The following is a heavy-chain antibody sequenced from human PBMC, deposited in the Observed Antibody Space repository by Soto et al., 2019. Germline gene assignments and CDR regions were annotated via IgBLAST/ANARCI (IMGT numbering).Heavy chain of an antibody. CDR1: GYTFTSYG. Sequence: ASVKVSCKASGYTFTSYGISWVRQAPGQGLEWMGWISAYNGNTNYAQKLQGRVTMTTDTSTSTAYMELRSLRSDDTAVYYCARAISSLYSSSWYSDNGFVHWGQGTMGT. D-gene: IGHD6-13*01. J-gene: IGHJ5*02. CDR3: ARAISSLYSSSWYSDNGFVH. CDR2: ISAYNGNT. V-gene: IGHV1-18*01.